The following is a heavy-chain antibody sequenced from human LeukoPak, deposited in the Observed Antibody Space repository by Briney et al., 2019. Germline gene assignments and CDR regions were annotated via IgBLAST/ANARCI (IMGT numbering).Heavy chain of an antibody. V-gene: IGHV3-21*01. CDR1: GFTFSSYT. CDR2: IAGSSGYI. Sequence: GGSLRLSCAASGFTFSSYTMNWVRQAPGKGLEWVSSIAGSSGYISYADSVKGRFTISRDNAKKSLYLQMTSLTAEDTAVYYCARDRPYGGVGDFDYWGQGTLVTVSS. D-gene: IGHD3-16*01. J-gene: IGHJ4*02. CDR3: ARDRPYGGVGDFDY.